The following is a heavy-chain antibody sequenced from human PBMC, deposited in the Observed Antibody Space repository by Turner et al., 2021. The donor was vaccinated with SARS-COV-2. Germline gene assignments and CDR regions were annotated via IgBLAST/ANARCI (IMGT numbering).Heavy chain of an antibody. V-gene: IGHV1-2*02. D-gene: IGHD6-13*01. CDR2: VNPNSGGT. CDR1: GYTFTNYY. Sequence: QVQLVQSGAEVKKPGASVKVSCRTSGYTFTNYYMHWVRQAPGQGLEWMGWVNPNSGGTNYALRFQGRVTMTSDTSIATAYMELNSLRSDDTAVYYCVKVVLQGIPNFDYWGQGTLVTVSS. CDR3: VKVVLQGIPNFDY. J-gene: IGHJ4*02.